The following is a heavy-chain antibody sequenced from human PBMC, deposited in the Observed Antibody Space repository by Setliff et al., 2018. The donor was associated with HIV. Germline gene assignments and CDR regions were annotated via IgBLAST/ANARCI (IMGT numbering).Heavy chain of an antibody. V-gene: IGHV1-3*01. CDR3: ANGGSGGQFGH. CDR1: GYTFTQSHD. CDR2: INLVTGKT. D-gene: IGHD3-16*01. Sequence: GASVKVSCKTSGYTFTQSHDLHWVRQVPGQGPEWMGWINLVTGKTAYLQKFQGRVIITRDTSASTAFMEMSSLRSKDTAVYFCANGGSGGQFGHWGQGTLVTVSS. J-gene: IGHJ4*02.